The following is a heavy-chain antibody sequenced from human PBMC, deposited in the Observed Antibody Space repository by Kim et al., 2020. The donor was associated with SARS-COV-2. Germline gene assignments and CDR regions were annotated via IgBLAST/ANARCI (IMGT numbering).Heavy chain of an antibody. D-gene: IGHD6-19*01. J-gene: IGHJ6*02. Sequence: GGSLRLSCVASGFTFSSYAMTWVRLAPGKGLEWVSYISSTSSTIYYADSVKGRLTISRDSAKNSLYLQMKSLRDEDTAVYYCARGAVAGIWYYNYGMDVWGQGTTVTVSS. V-gene: IGHV3-48*02. CDR1: GFTFSSYA. CDR3: ARGAVAGIWYYNYGMDV. CDR2: ISSTSSTI.